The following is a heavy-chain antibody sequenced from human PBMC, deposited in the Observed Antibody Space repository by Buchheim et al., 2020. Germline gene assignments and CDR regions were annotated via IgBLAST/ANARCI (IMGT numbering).Heavy chain of an antibody. V-gene: IGHV3-30*03. CDR2: ISYDGSNK. Sequence: QVQLVESGGGVVQPGRSLRLSCAASGFTFSSYGMHWVRQAPGKGLEWVAVISYDGSNKYYADSVKGRFTISRDNSKNTLYLQMNSLRAEDTAVYYCALLPLTTPYAFDIWGQGT. CDR3: ALLPLTTPYAFDI. D-gene: IGHD2-15*01. J-gene: IGHJ3*02. CDR1: GFTFSSYG.